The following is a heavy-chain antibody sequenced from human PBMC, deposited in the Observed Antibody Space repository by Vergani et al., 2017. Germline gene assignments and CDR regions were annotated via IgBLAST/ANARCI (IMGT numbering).Heavy chain of an antibody. CDR1: GYSFTSYW. V-gene: IGHV5-51*01. Sequence: EVQLVQSGAEVKKPGASLKISCKGSGYSFTSYWIGWVRQMPGKGLEWMGIICPGDSDTRYSPSFQGQVTISADKSISTAYLQWSSLRASYTAMYYCGGVPRGLYQLLCRDAFDIWGQGTMVTVSS. CDR2: ICPGDSDT. CDR3: GGVPRGLYQLLCRDAFDI. D-gene: IGHD2-2*01. J-gene: IGHJ3*02.